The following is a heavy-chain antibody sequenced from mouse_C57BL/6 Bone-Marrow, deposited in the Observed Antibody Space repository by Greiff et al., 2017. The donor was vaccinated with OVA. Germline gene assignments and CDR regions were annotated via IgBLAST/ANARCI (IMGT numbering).Heavy chain of an antibody. Sequence: EVQVVESGPGLAKPSQTLSLTCSVTGYSITSDYWNWIRKFPGNKLEYMGYISYSGSTYYNPSLKSRISITRDTSKNQYYLQLNSVTTEDTATYYCAGSDYGSSYGYWYFDVWGTGTTVTVSS. J-gene: IGHJ1*03. CDR1: GYSITSDY. CDR3: AGSDYGSSYGYWYFDV. D-gene: IGHD1-1*01. V-gene: IGHV3-8*01. CDR2: ISYSGST.